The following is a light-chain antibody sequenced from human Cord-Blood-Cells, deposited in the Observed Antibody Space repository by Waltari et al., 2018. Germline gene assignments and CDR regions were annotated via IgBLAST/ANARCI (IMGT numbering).Light chain of an antibody. V-gene: IGLV2-23*02. CDR1: SSDVGSYNL. CDR3: CSYAGSSNWV. Sequence: QSALTQPASVSGSPGQSITISCTGTSSDVGSYNLVSWYQQYPGKAPKLMIYEVSKRPSGVSNRFSGSKSGNTASLTISGLQAEDEADYYCCSYAGSSNWVFGGGTKLTVL. CDR2: EVS. J-gene: IGLJ3*02.